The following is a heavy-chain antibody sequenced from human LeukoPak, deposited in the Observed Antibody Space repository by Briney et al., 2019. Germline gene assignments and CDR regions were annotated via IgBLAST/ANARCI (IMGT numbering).Heavy chain of an antibody. CDR3: ARSRTYDSSGYLAPFDY. J-gene: IGHJ4*02. D-gene: IGHD3-22*01. CDR2: IYYSGST. V-gene: IGHV4-39*01. CDR1: GGSISSSSYY. Sequence: PSETLSLTCTVSGGSISSSSYYWGWIRQPPGKGLEWIGSIYYSGSTYYNPSLKSRVTISVDTSKNQFSLKLSSVTAADTAVYYCARSRTYDSSGYLAPFDYWGQGTLVTVSS.